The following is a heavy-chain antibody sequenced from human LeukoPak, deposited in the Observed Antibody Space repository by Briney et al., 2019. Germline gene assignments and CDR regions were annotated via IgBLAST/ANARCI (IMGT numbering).Heavy chain of an antibody. D-gene: IGHD1-1*01. Sequence: QPGRSLRLSCAASGFTFSSYGMHWARQAPGKGLEWVAVIWYDGSNKYYADSVKGRFTISRDNSKNTLYLQMNSLRAEDTAVYYCAKGGTPNGMDVWGQGTTVTVSS. J-gene: IGHJ6*02. CDR3: AKGGTPNGMDV. CDR2: IWYDGSNK. CDR1: GFTFSSYG. V-gene: IGHV3-33*06.